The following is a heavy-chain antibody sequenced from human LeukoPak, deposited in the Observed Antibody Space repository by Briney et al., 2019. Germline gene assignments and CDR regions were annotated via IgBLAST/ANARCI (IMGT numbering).Heavy chain of an antibody. Sequence: SETLSLTCAVYGGSFSGYYWSWIRQPPGQGLQWIGGINHSGSTNNNPSLKSRVTISVDTSKNQFSLKLSSVTAADTAVYYCARDRAPYCSSTSCYQGHDYWGQGTLVTVSS. D-gene: IGHD2-2*01. CDR2: INHSGST. CDR3: ARDRAPYCSSTSCYQGHDY. J-gene: IGHJ4*02. CDR1: GGSFSGYY. V-gene: IGHV4-34*01.